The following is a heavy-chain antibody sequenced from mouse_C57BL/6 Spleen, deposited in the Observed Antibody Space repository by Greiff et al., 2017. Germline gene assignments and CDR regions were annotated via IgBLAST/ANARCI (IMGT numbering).Heavy chain of an antibody. CDR1: GYAFSSSW. CDR2: IYPGDGDT. CDR3: ERGLNHGNYAMDY. J-gene: IGHJ4*01. Sequence: QVQLKESGPELVKPGASVKISCKASGYAFSSSWMNWVKQRPGKGLEWIGRIYPGDGDTNYNGKFKGKATLNADKSSSTAYMQHSSLTSEDSAVYFCERGLNHGNYAMDYWGQGTSVTVSS. D-gene: IGHD3-1*01. V-gene: IGHV1-82*01.